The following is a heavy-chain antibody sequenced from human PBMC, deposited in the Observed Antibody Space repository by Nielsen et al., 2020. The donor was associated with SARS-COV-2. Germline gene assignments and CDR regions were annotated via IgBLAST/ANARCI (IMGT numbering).Heavy chain of an antibody. Sequence: GESLKISCAASGFTFSSYSMSWVRQAPGKGLEWVSSISSSSSYIYYADSVKGRFTISRDNAKNSLYLQMNSLRAEDTAVYYCARSGVAVAGTDYWGQGTLVTVSS. D-gene: IGHD6-19*01. CDR3: ARSGVAVAGTDY. V-gene: IGHV3-21*01. J-gene: IGHJ4*02. CDR2: ISSSSSYI. CDR1: GFTFSSYS.